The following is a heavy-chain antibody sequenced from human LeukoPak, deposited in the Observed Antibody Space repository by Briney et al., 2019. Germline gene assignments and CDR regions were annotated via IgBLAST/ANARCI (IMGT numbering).Heavy chain of an antibody. CDR1: GGSISSYY. V-gene: IGHV4-59*01. Sequence: SETLSLTCTVSGGSISSYYWSWIRQPPGKGLEWIGYIYYSESANYNPSLKSRVTISVDTSKNQFSLKLSSVTAADTAVYYCARGERPGPDYWGQGTLVTVSS. CDR3: ARGERPGPDY. J-gene: IGHJ4*02. CDR2: IYYSESA. D-gene: IGHD6-25*01.